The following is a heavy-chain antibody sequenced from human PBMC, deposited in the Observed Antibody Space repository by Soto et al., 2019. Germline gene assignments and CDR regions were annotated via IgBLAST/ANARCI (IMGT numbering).Heavy chain of an antibody. D-gene: IGHD2-21*02. Sequence: SETLSLTCAVYGGSFSGYYWSWIRQPPGKGLKWIGEINHSRSTDYNPSLKSRVTISVDTSKNQFSLKLSSVTAADTAVYYCARVTATYCGGDCYATTPSYYYGMDVWGQGTTVT. V-gene: IGHV4-34*01. CDR3: ARVTATYCGGDCYATTPSYYYGMDV. CDR1: GGSFSGYY. CDR2: INHSRST. J-gene: IGHJ6*02.